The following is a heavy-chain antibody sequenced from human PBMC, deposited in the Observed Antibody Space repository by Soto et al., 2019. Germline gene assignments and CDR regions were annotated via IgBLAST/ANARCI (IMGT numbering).Heavy chain of an antibody. CDR1: GFTFSSYG. V-gene: IGHV3-30*18. CDR3: AKGRPDCSGGSCSNHNPPNWFDP. Sequence: PGGSMRLSCAASGFTFSSYGMHWVRQAPGKGLEWVAVISYDGSNKYYADSVKGRFTISRDNSKNTLYLQMNSLRAEDTAVYYCAKGRPDCSGGSCSNHNPPNWFDPWGQGTLVTVSS. J-gene: IGHJ5*02. CDR2: ISYDGSNK. D-gene: IGHD2-15*01.